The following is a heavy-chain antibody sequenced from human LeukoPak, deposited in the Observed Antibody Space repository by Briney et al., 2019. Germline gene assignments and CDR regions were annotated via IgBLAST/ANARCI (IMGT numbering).Heavy chain of an antibody. D-gene: IGHD3-10*01. Sequence: SVKVSCKASGGTFSSYSISWVRQAPGQGLEWMGGIIPIFGTANYAQKFQGRGTITTDESTATVYMELRSLRSEDTAVYYCARVRTLWFGDGLVYFDYWGQGTLVTVSS. J-gene: IGHJ4*02. CDR3: ARVRTLWFGDGLVYFDY. CDR2: IIPIFGTA. V-gene: IGHV1-69*05. CDR1: GGTFSSYS.